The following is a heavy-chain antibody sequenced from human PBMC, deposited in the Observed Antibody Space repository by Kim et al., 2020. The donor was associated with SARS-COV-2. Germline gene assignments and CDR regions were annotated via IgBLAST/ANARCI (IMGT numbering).Heavy chain of an antibody. J-gene: IGHJ4*02. Sequence: GGSLRLSCAASGFTFSSYGMHWVRQAPGKGLEWVAVISYDGSNKYYADSVKGRFTISRDNSKNTLYLQMNSLRAEDTAVYYCAKGHGGYYYFDYWGQGTLVTVSS. CDR2: ISYDGSNK. CDR3: AKGHGGYYYFDY. CDR1: GFTFSSYG. V-gene: IGHV3-30*18. D-gene: IGHD3-22*01.